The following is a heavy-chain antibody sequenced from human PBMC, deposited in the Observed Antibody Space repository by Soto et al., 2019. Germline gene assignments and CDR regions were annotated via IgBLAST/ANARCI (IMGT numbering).Heavy chain of an antibody. CDR1: GYTFTSYG. J-gene: IGHJ5*02. CDR3: ARDMRFLESENWFDP. Sequence: QVQLVQSGAEVKKPGASVKVSCKASGYTFTSYGISWVRQAPGQGLEWMGWISAYNGNTNYAQKLQGRVTMTTDTSTRPAHMELRSLRSDDTAVYYCARDMRFLESENWFDPWGQGTLVTVSS. CDR2: ISAYNGNT. V-gene: IGHV1-18*01. D-gene: IGHD3-3*01.